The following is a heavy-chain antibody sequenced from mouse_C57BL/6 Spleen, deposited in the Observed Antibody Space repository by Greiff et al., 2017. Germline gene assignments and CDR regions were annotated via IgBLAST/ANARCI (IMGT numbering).Heavy chain of an antibody. CDR2: IDPSDSYT. V-gene: IGHV1-69*01. J-gene: IGHJ3*01. Sequence: QVQLQQPGAELVMPGASVKLSCKASGYTFTSYWMHWVKQRPGQGLEWIGEIDPSDSYTNYNQKFKGKSTLTVDKSSGTAYMQLSSLTSEDSAVYYCARSPGAYWGQGTLVTVSA. CDR3: ARSPGAY. D-gene: IGHD4-1*01. CDR1: GYTFTSYW.